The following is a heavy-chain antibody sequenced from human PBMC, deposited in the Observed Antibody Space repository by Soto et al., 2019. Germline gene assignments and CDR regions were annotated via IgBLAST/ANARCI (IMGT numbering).Heavy chain of an antibody. Sequence: GGSLRLSCAASGFTFSSYAMSWVRQAPGKGLEWVSAISGSGGSTYYADSVKSRFTISRDNSKNTLYLQMNSLRAEDTAVYYCAKPISGRGSYYYYYGMDVWGQGTTVTVSS. J-gene: IGHJ6*02. CDR3: AKPISGRGSYYYYYGMDV. CDR2: ISGSGGST. CDR1: GFTFSSYA. D-gene: IGHD3-16*01. V-gene: IGHV3-23*01.